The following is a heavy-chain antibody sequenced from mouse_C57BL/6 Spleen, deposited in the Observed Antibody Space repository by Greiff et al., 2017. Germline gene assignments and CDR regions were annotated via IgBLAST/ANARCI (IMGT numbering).Heavy chain of an antibody. CDR1: GYTFTSYW. V-gene: IGHV1-52*01. CDR2: IDPSDSET. CDR3: ARSYYDYEGDYFDY. D-gene: IGHD2-4*01. Sequence: VQLQQPGAELVRPGSSVKLSCKASGYTFTSYWMHWVKQRPIQGLEWIGNIDPSDSETHYNQKFKDKATLTVDKSSSPAYMQLSSLTSEASAVYYGARSYYDYEGDYFDYWGQGTTLTVSS. J-gene: IGHJ2*01.